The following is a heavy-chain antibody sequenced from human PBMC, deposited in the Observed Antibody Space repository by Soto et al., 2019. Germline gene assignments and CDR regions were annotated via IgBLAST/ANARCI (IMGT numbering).Heavy chain of an antibody. CDR1: GFTFSSYS. J-gene: IGHJ4*02. CDR3: ARDPMDLRYFVGLIDY. V-gene: IGHV3-21*01. D-gene: IGHD3-9*01. Sequence: PGGSLRLSCAASGFTFSSYSMNWVRQAPGKGLEWVSSISSSSSYIYYADSVKGRFTISRDNAKNSLYLQMNSLRAEDTAVYYCARDPMDLRYFVGLIDYWGQGTLVTVSS. CDR2: ISSSSSYI.